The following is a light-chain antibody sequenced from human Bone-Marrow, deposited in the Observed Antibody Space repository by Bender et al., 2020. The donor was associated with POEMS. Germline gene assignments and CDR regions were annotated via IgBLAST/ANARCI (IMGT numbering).Light chain of an antibody. Sequence: QSALTQPASVSGSPGQSITISCTDASSDVGAYSLVSWYQQHPGKAPKLLIYDVYSRPSGVSDRFSGSKSGNTASLTISGLQPEDEAAYHCSSFSTPDTVVFGTGTTVTVL. V-gene: IGLV2-14*03. CDR2: DVY. J-gene: IGLJ1*01. CDR1: SSDVGAYSL. CDR3: SSFSTPDTVV.